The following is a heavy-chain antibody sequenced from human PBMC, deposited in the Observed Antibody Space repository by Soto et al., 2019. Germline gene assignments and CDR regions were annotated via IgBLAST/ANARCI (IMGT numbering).Heavy chain of an antibody. Sequence: ASVKVSCKASGYTFTSYGISWERQAPGQGLEWMGWISAYNGNTNYAQKLQGRVTMTTDTSTSTAYMELRSLRSDDTAVYYCARYCSGGSCYFYDAFDIWGQGTMVTVSS. CDR3: ARYCSGGSCYFYDAFDI. J-gene: IGHJ3*02. CDR1: GYTFTSYG. V-gene: IGHV1-18*01. D-gene: IGHD2-15*01. CDR2: ISAYNGNT.